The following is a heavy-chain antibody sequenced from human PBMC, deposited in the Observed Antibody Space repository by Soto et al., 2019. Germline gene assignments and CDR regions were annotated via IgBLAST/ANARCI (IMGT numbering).Heavy chain of an antibody. D-gene: IGHD6-13*01. CDR3: ARHSSYSSSWYYYYYYMDV. CDR2: IYYSGST. CDR1: GGSISSYY. J-gene: IGHJ6*03. Sequence: TLSLTCTVSGGSISSYYWSWIRQPPGKGLEWIGYIYYSGSTNYNPSLKSRVTISVDTSKNQFSLKLSSVTAADTAVYYCARHSSYSSSWYYYYYYMDVWGKGTTVIGSS. V-gene: IGHV4-59*08.